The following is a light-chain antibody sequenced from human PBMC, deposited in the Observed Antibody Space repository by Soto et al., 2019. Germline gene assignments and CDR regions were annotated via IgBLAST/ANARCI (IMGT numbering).Light chain of an antibody. Sequence: QSAAAMPVSPGDRADLCGRGSQAEXRNLAWYQRRPGQAPRILMFXASTRDPCIPARFSGSGSGTDFTIRIRRLGPTAFAVYYCQQYAGSGTFGQGTKVDIK. CDR3: QQYAGSGT. J-gene: IGKJ1*01. CDR1: QAEXRN. V-gene: IGKV3-15*01. CDR2: XAS.